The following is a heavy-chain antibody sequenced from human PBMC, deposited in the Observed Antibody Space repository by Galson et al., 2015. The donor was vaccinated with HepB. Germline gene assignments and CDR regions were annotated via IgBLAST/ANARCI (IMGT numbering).Heavy chain of an antibody. CDR3: AKERGYCSSTSCYSFDY. CDR2: ISGSGGST. V-gene: IGHV3-23*01. Sequence: SLRLSCAASGFTFSSYAMSWVRQAPGKGLEWVSAISGSGGSTYYADSVKGRFTISRDNSKNTLYLQMNSLRAEDTAVYYCAKERGYCSSTSCYSFDYWGQGTLVTVSS. CDR1: GFTFSSYA. D-gene: IGHD2-2*01. J-gene: IGHJ4*02.